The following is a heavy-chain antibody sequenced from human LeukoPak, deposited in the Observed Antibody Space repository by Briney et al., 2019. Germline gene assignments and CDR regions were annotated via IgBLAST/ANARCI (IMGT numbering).Heavy chain of an antibody. CDR2: IVVGSANT. J-gene: IGHJ6*03. CDR1: GFTFTSSV. V-gene: IGHV1-58*02. D-gene: IGHD2-8*01. Sequence: GTSVKVSCKTSGFTFTSSVIQWVRQARGQRLEWIGWIVVGSANTNYTQKFQERVTITRDMSTSTAYMGLSSLRSEDTAVYYCATSVWPPYYYYYYMDVWGKGTAVTVSS. CDR3: ATSVWPPYYYYYYMDV.